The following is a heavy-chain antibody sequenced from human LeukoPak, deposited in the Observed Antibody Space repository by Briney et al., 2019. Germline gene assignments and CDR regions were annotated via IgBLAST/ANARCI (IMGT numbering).Heavy chain of an antibody. V-gene: IGHV3-73*01. J-gene: IGHJ4*02. CDR1: GSTFSGSA. CDR2: IRSKANSYAT. CDR3: TRHSADYYDSSGYYYSNFDY. D-gene: IGHD3-22*01. Sequence: GGSLRLSCAASGSTFSGSAMHWVRQASGKGLEWVGRIRSKANSYATAYAASVKGRFTISRDDSKNTAYLQMNSLKTEDTAVYYCTRHSADYYDSSGYYYSNFDYWGQGTLVTVSS.